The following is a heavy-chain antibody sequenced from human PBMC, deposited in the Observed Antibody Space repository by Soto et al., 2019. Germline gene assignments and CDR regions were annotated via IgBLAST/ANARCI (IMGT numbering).Heavy chain of an antibody. CDR2: ISGSGGST. CDR3: ANWDKKDIVVVVAAPGTYY. Sequence: PGGSLRLSCAASGFTFSSYAMSWVRQAPGKGLEWVSAISGSGGSTYYADSVKGRFTISRDNSKNTLYLQMNSLRAEDTAVYYCANWDKKDIVVVVAAPGTYYWGQGTLVTVSS. D-gene: IGHD2-15*01. J-gene: IGHJ4*02. V-gene: IGHV3-23*01. CDR1: GFTFSSYA.